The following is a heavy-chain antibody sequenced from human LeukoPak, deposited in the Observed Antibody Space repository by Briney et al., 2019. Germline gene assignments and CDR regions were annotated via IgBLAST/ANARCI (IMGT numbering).Heavy chain of an antibody. CDR1: GFTFRSYA. CDR3: ARDRWEAAYGDYNGRGNWFDP. D-gene: IGHD4-17*01. J-gene: IGHJ5*02. Sequence: GGSLRLSCAASGFTFRSYALSWVRQAPGKGLEWVSGISDTGGTTYYADSVKGRFTISRDNAKNSLYLQMNSLRAEDTAVYYCARDRWEAAYGDYNGRGNWFDPWGQGTLVTVSS. CDR2: ISDTGGTT. V-gene: IGHV3-23*01.